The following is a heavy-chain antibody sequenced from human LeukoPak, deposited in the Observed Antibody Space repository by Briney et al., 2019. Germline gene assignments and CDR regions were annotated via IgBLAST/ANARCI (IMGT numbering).Heavy chain of an antibody. CDR2: VDPSDSYT. D-gene: IGHD2-2*01. J-gene: IGHJ4*02. CDR3: ARVGYCTSSSCYEEFDH. CDR1: GYRFTSYW. Sequence: GESLRISCKGSGYRFTSYWINWVRQMPGKGLEWMGRVDPSDSYTNYSPSFQGHVTISADKSISTAYLQWSSLKASDTAMYYCARVGYCTSSSCYEEFDHWGQGTLVTVSS. V-gene: IGHV5-10-1*01.